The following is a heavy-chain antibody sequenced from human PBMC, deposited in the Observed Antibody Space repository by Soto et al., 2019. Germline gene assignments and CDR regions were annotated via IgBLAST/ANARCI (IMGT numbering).Heavy chain of an antibody. CDR2: INPNSGGT. V-gene: IGHV1-2*02. CDR3: ARVPPRRDGYNDAFDM. D-gene: IGHD5-12*01. J-gene: IGHJ3*02. CDR1: GYTFTGYY. Sequence: ASVKVSCKASGYTFTGYYMHWVRQAPGQGLEWMGWINPNSGGTNYAQKFQGRVTMTRDTSISTAYMELSSLRSEDTAVYYCARVPPRRDGYNDAFDMWGQGTMVTVSS.